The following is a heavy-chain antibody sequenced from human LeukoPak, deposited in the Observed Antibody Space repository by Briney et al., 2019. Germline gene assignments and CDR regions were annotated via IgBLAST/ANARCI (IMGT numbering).Heavy chain of an antibody. D-gene: IGHD2-15*01. Sequence: PSETLSLTCTVSGGSISSGDYYWSWLRQPPGTGLEWIGYIYYSGSTYYNPSLKSRVTISVDTSKNQFSLKLSSVTAADTAVYYCARVVVGYYFDYWGQGTLVTVSS. CDR2: IYYSGST. CDR3: ARVVVGYYFDY. J-gene: IGHJ4*02. CDR1: GGSISSGDYY. V-gene: IGHV4-30-4*01.